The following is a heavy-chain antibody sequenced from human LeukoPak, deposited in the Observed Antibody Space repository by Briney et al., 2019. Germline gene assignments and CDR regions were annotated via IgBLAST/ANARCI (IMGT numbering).Heavy chain of an antibody. Sequence: GGSLRLSCAASGFTFSNYAMHWVRQAPGKGMEWVAVISSDGSSKYYTDSVKGRVTIARDNSKNTLYLQMNSLRAEDTAVYYCARGENSKTYPVSGYWGQGTLVTVSS. CDR3: ARGENSKTYPVSGY. CDR2: ISSDGSSK. D-gene: IGHD2/OR15-2a*01. V-gene: IGHV3-30*04. CDR1: GFTFSNYA. J-gene: IGHJ4*02.